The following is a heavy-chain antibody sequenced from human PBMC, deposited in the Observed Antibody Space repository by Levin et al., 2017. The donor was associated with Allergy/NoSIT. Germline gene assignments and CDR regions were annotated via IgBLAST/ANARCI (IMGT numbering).Heavy chain of an antibody. V-gene: IGHV3-30*18. J-gene: IGHJ3*02. CDR2: ISHNGRSQ. CDR3: AKLFKGITSADDALDI. Sequence: GGSLRLSCAASGFTFSNYGVHWVRQAPGKGLEWVAVISHNGRSQYYADSVKGRFTISRDNSKNTLYLQLNSLGTEDTAIYYCAKLFKGITSADDALDIWGQGTLVAVSS. CDR1: GFTFSNYG. D-gene: IGHD6-13*01.